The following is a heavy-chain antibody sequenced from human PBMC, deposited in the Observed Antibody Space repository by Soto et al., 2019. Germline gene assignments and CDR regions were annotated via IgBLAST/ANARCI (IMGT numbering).Heavy chain of an antibody. CDR1: GFTFINYN. CDR3: ARDSSTGYYLSDFDY. D-gene: IGHD3-9*01. Sequence: PGGSLRLSCASSGFTFINYNMNWVRQAPGKGLEWVASISTRSHYIYYADSLKGRFTISRDNAKNSVDLQISSLRAEDTAVYYCARDSSTGYYLSDFDYWGQGTLVTVSS. J-gene: IGHJ4*02. CDR2: ISTRSHYI. V-gene: IGHV3-21*01.